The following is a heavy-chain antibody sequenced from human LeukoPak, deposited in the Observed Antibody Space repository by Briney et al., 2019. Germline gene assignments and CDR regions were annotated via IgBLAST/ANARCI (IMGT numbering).Heavy chain of an antibody. Sequence: PGESLKISCKSSGYTFTNHWISWVRQMPGKGLEWMGKIDPSDSYTNYSPSFQGHVTISADKCISTAYLQCSRGEARVFAMYDCARAPDSDSGYDYFDYWGQGTLVTVSS. V-gene: IGHV5-10-1*01. J-gene: IGHJ4*02. CDR1: GYTFTNHW. D-gene: IGHD5-12*01. CDR3: ARAPDSDSGYDYFDY. CDR2: IDPSDSYT.